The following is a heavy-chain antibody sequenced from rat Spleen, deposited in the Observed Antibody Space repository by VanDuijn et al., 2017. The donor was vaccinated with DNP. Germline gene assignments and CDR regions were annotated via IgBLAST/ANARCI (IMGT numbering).Heavy chain of an antibody. CDR3: ARITTPYGY. CDR1: GFSLTSNS. CDR2: IWSGGST. J-gene: IGHJ2*01. Sequence: QVQLKESGPGLVQPSQTLSLTCTVSGFSLTSNSVHWVRQPPGKGLEWVGAIWSGGSTDYSSALKSRLSISRDTSKSQVFLKMNSLQTEDTATYYCARITTPYGYWGQGVMVTVSS. V-gene: IGHV2-1*01. D-gene: IGHD1-10*01.